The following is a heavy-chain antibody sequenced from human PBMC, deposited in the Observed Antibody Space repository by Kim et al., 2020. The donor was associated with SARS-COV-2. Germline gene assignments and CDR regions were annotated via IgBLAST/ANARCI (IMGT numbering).Heavy chain of an antibody. J-gene: IGHJ6*02. CDR2: IYYSGST. V-gene: IGHV4-61*01. CDR3: ASVLIDTEYYYYYYGMDV. CDR1: GGSVSSGSYY. D-gene: IGHD5-18*01. Sequence: SETLSLTCTVSGGSVSSGSYYWSWIRQPPGKGLEWIGYIYYSGSTNYNPSLKSRVTISVDTSKNQFSLKLSSVTAADTAVYYCASVLIDTEYYYYYYGMDVWGQGTTVTVSS.